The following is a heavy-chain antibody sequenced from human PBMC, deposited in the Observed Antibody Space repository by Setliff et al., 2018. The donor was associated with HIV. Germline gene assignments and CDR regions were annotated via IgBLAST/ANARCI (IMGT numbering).Heavy chain of an antibody. CDR2: ISGTSSTI. D-gene: IGHD6-19*01. Sequence: HPGGSLRLSCAASGFTFSTYSMNWVRQAPGKGLEWLAFISGTSSTIYYADSVRGRFTISRDNAKSSQYLQINSLRANDTAVYYGARIPPQRLLGYFDNWGQGTLVTVSS. CDR1: GFTFSTYS. V-gene: IGHV3-48*04. CDR3: ARIPPQRLLGYFDN. J-gene: IGHJ4*02.